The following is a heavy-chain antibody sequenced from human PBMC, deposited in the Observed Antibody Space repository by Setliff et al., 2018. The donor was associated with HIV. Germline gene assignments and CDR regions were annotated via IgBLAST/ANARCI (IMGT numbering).Heavy chain of an antibody. D-gene: IGHD1-26*01. CDR1: GYSFTSYW. V-gene: IGHV5-51*01. CDR2: IYPGDSDT. J-gene: IGHJ5*02. Sequence: GESLKISCKGSGYSFTSYWIGWVRQMPGKGLEWMGIIYPGDSDTRYSPSFQGQVTISADKSIITAYLQLSSLKASDTAMYYCARADSGDYSAFDLWGQGTLVTVSS. CDR3: ARADSGDYSAFDL.